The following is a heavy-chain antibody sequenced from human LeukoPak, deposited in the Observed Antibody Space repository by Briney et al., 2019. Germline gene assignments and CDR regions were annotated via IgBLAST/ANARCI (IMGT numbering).Heavy chain of an antibody. CDR3: ATTTRLNSWFDP. Sequence: SETLSLTCAVYGGSFSGYYWSWIRQPPGKGLEWIGEINHSGSTNYNPSLKSRVTISVDTSKNQFSLKLSSATAADTAVYYCATTTRLNSWFDPWGQGTLVTVSS. CDR1: GGSFSGYY. CDR2: INHSGST. D-gene: IGHD3-16*01. V-gene: IGHV4-34*01. J-gene: IGHJ5*02.